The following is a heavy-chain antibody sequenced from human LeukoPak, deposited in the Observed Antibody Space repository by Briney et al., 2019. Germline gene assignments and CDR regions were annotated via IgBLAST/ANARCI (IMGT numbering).Heavy chain of an antibody. CDR2: IYHSGST. CDR1: GGSISSSSYY. CDR3: ARASAPPRITMIVGSWYFDL. Sequence: PSETLSLTCTVSGGSISSSSYYWGWIRQPPGKGLEWIGSIYHSGSTYYNPSLKSRVTISVDTSKNQFSLKLSSVTAADTAVYYCARASAPPRITMIVGSWYFDLWGRGTLVTVSS. V-gene: IGHV4-39*07. D-gene: IGHD3-22*01. J-gene: IGHJ2*01.